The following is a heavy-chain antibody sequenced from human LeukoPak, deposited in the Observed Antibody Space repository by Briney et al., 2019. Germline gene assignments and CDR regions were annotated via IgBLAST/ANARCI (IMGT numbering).Heavy chain of an antibody. CDR2: IYPADSDT. Sequence: GESLKISCKGSGYSFTIYWIGWVRHMPGKGLEWMGIIYPADSDTRYSPSFQGQVTISADKSISTANLQWSSLKASDTAMYYCARSRYCTTTSCRHFDYWGKATLVTVSS. CDR3: ARSRYCTTTSCRHFDY. CDR1: GYSFTIYW. J-gene: IGHJ4*02. V-gene: IGHV5-51*01. D-gene: IGHD2-2*01.